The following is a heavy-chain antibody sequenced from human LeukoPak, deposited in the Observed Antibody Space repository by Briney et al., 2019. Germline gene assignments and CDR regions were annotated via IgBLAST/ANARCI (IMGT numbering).Heavy chain of an antibody. CDR3: ARDKGPYWYFDL. V-gene: IGHV4-59*01. CDR1: GDSISSYY. J-gene: IGHJ2*01. CDR2: INYSGST. Sequence: SETLSLTCTVSGDSISSYYWNWIRQPPGKGLGWIGNINYSGSTDYNPSLKSRVTISVDTSENQISLRLSSVTAADTAVYHCARDKGPYWYFDLWGRGTLVTVSS.